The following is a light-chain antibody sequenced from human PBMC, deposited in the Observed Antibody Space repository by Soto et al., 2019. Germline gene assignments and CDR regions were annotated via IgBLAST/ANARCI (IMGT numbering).Light chain of an antibody. CDR2: GAS. Sequence: EIVMTQSPATLSVSPGERATLSCRASQSVSSNLAWYQQKPGQAPRLLIYGASTRATGIPARFSGSGSGTELTLTIISLQSEDFVVYYCQQYNNWPRSFGGGTKVQIK. CDR3: QQYNNWPRS. J-gene: IGKJ4*01. CDR1: QSVSSN. V-gene: IGKV3-15*01.